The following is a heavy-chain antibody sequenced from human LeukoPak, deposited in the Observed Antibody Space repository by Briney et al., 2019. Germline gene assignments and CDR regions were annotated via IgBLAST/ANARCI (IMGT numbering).Heavy chain of an antibody. CDR2: IIPIFGTA. CDR1: GGTFSSYA. CDR3: ARDIGEWSDYYYYMDV. D-gene: IGHD3-3*01. Sequence: SVKVSCKASGGTFSSYAISWVRQAPGQGLEWMGGIIPIFGTANYAQKFQGRVTITADESTSTAYMELSSLRSEDTAVYYCARDIGEWSDYYYYMDVGQRDHGHRLL. V-gene: IGHV1-69*13. J-gene: IGHJ6*03.